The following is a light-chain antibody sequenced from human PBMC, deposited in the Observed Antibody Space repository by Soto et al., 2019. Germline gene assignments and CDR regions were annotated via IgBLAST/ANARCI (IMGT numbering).Light chain of an antibody. Sequence: DIQMTQSPSSLSASVGDRVTINFRASQSISSHLNWYQQKPGKAPNLLMYTASNLQSGVPSRFSGSGSGTDFTLTISSLQPEDFATYYCQQSYSTPISFGQGTRLEIK. J-gene: IGKJ5*01. CDR3: QQSYSTPIS. CDR2: TAS. CDR1: QSISSH. V-gene: IGKV1-39*01.